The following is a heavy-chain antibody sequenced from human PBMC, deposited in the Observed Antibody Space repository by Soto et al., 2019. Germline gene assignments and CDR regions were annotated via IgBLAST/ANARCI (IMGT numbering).Heavy chain of an antibody. CDR2: TYXRSSLTS. CDR1: RDSISTNVVV. V-gene: IGHV6-1*01. Sequence: SQTLPLTHVISRDSISTNVVVSNWIMQSPSIGLEWLGRTYXRSSLTSNYSVSVKSRITIKPDTSNNQISLRLNSVTREDTAVYYCARAIAVDVGAWRYYFDHWRLGTLVTVSS. D-gene: IGHD6-19*01. J-gene: IGHJ4*02. CDR3: ARAIAVDVGAWRYYFDH.